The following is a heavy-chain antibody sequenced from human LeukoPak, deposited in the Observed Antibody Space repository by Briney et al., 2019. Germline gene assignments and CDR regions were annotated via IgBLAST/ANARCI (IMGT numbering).Heavy chain of an antibody. CDR3: TTDGYTYGFPFDN. J-gene: IGHJ4*02. CDR1: GFTFTGSA. D-gene: IGHD5-18*01. V-gene: IGHV3-73*01. Sequence: GGSLRLSCAASGFTFTGSAMHWVRQASGKGLEWVGHISSKANSYATAYAASVNGSFTIARDDSRNTAYLQMNSLKTEDTAVYFCTTDGYTYGFPFDNWGQGTLVTVSS. CDR2: ISSKANSYAT.